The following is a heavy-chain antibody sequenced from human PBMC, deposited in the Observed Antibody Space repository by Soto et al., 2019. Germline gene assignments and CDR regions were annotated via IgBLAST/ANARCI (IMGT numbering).Heavy chain of an antibody. CDR2: INPNTGGS. CDR3: ARDLIVDGPDNYGMDV. D-gene: IGHD1-26*01. J-gene: IGHJ6*02. CDR1: GSPFSGHY. Sequence: QVQLVQSGAEVREPGASVTVSCKASGSPFSGHYITWVRQAPGQGLEWMGWINPNTGGSNYAEKFKGRITMTRDTSIFTTHMRLNRLTSDDTAVYYCARDLIVDGPDNYGMDVWGQGTTVTVSS. V-gene: IGHV1-2*02.